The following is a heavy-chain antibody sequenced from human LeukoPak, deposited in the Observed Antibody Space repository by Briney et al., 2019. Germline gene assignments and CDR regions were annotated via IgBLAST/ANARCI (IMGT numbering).Heavy chain of an antibody. CDR1: GFTFSSYW. Sequence: PGGSLRLSCAASGFTFSSYWMHWVRHAPGKGLVWVSRNNSDGSSTSYADSVKGRFTITRDNAKNTLYLQMNSLRAEDTAVYYCARDGHDYGDPPGVWGQGTMVTVSS. CDR3: ARDGHDYGDPPGV. CDR2: NNSDGSST. D-gene: IGHD4-17*01. J-gene: IGHJ3*01. V-gene: IGHV3-74*01.